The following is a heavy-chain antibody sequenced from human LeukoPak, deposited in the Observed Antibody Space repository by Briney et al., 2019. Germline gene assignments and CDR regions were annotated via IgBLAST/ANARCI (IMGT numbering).Heavy chain of an antibody. Sequence: PSETLSLTCTLSGYSISSGYFWGWIRQSPGKRLDWIGIIYHSGSTYYNPSLKSRVTISVDTSKNQFSLKLTSVTAADTAVYYCAREVAYWGQGILVTVSS. CDR2: IYHSGST. CDR3: AREVAY. J-gene: IGHJ4*02. V-gene: IGHV4-38-2*02. CDR1: GYSISSGYF.